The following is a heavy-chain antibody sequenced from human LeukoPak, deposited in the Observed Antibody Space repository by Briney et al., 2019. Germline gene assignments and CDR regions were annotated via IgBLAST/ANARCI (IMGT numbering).Heavy chain of an antibody. CDR1: GGSFSGYY. J-gene: IGHJ4*02. D-gene: IGHD4-17*01. CDR2: INHSGST. CDR3: ARDRGPIYGDYGNFDY. Sequence: PSETLSLTCAVYGGSFSGYYWSWIRQPPGKGLEWIGEINHSGSTNYNPSLKSRVTISVDTSKNQFSLKLTSVTAADTAVYYCARDRGPIYGDYGNFDYWGQGTLVTVSS. V-gene: IGHV4-34*01.